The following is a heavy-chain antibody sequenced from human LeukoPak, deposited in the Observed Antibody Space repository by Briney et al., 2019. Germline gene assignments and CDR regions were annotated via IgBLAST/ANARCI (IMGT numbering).Heavy chain of an antibody. CDR2: IIGSGSNT. D-gene: IGHD1-26*01. CDR3: AKGGAQV. J-gene: IGHJ4*02. V-gene: IGHV3-23*01. CDR1: GFTFSSYG. Sequence: GGSLRLSCAASGFTFSSYGMSWVRQAPGKGLQWVSVIIGSGSNTYYADSVKGRFTISRDNARNTLYLQMNSLRAEDTAVYYCAKGGAQVGGQGTLVTVSS.